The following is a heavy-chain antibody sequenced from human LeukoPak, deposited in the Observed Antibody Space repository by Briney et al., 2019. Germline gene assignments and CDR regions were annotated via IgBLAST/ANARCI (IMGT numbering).Heavy chain of an antibody. Sequence: PARSLRLSCAASGFTFSSYGMHWVRPAPGKGLEWVAIIWYDGSNKYYADSVRGRFTISRDNSKNTLYLQMNSLRAEDTAVYYCARDLRWPTRWEFDPWASEPWSPSPQ. CDR3: ARDLRWPTRWEFDP. V-gene: IGHV3-33*01. D-gene: IGHD2-21*01. CDR1: GFTFSSYG. CDR2: IWYDGSNK. J-gene: IGHJ5*02.